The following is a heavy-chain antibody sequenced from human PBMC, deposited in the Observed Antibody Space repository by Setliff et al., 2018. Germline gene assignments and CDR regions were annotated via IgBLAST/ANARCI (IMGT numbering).Heavy chain of an antibody. D-gene: IGHD3-3*01. CDR3: ATLSKDLNY. Sequence: PGGSLRLSCAASGFTFSTAWMNWVRQAPGKGLEWVGRIKGKNDGLATDYAAPVKGRFTISRDDSKNTLYLQMNSLTAEDTAMYYCATLSKDLNYWGQGTLVTVSS. CDR1: GFTFSTAW. J-gene: IGHJ4*02. CDR2: IKGKNDGLAT. V-gene: IGHV3-15*07.